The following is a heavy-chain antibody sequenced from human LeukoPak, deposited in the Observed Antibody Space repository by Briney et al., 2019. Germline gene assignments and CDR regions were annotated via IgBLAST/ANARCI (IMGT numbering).Heavy chain of an antibody. V-gene: IGHV4-34*01. CDR2: INHSGST. CDR3: ARAIFGVVITLNWFDP. Sequence: SETLSLTCAVYGGSFSGYYWSWIRQPPGKVLEWIGEINHSGSTNYNPSLKSRVTISVDTSKNQFSLKLSSVTAADTAVYYCARAIFGVVITLNWFDPWGQGTLVTVSS. D-gene: IGHD3-3*01. CDR1: GGSFSGYY. J-gene: IGHJ5*02.